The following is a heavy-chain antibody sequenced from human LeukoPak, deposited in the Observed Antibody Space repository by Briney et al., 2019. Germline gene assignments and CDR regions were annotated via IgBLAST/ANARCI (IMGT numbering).Heavy chain of an antibody. CDR3: VRDSCSSTSCNIGYFKY. Sequence: PGGSLRLSCAASGFTFSTYWMSWVRQAPGKGLEWVAKIKQDGSEKYYVDSVKGRFTISRDNAKNSLYLQMNSLRAEDTAVYYCVRDSCSSTSCNIGYFKYRGQGTLVTVSS. CDR2: IKQDGSEK. D-gene: IGHD2-2*02. CDR1: GFTFSTYW. V-gene: IGHV3-7*03. J-gene: IGHJ4*02.